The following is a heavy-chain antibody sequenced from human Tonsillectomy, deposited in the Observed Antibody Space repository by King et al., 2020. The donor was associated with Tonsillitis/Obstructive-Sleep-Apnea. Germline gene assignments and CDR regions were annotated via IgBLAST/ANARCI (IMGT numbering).Heavy chain of an antibody. Sequence: VQLVESGGGLVQPGGSLRLSCAASGFTFNSDWMTWVRQAPGKGLEWVANIKEDGSEKNYVDSVKGRFTISRDNTKNSLYLQMNTLRAEDTAVYYCVRDRSPARQTTWYDAFDIWGQGTMVTVSS. CDR1: GFTFNSDW. CDR2: IKEDGSEK. CDR3: VRDRSPARQTTWYDAFDI. D-gene: IGHD6-13*01. J-gene: IGHJ3*02. V-gene: IGHV3-7*01.